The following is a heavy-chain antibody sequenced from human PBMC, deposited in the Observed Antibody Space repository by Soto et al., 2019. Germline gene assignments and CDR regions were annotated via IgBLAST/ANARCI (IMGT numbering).Heavy chain of an antibody. V-gene: IGHV4-4*02. CDR2: IYHRGST. J-gene: IGHJ4*02. D-gene: IGHD6-19*01. Sequence: QVQLQESGPGLVKASGTLSLTCAVSGGSISSDNWWSWVRQPPGKGLEWIGQIYHRGSTNYNPSPKSRVTISVDNSKNLFSLGLISVTAADTAMYYCARACKAYGWAQNYFDYWGQGTLVNVS. CDR3: ARACKAYGWAQNYFDY. CDR1: GGSISSDNW.